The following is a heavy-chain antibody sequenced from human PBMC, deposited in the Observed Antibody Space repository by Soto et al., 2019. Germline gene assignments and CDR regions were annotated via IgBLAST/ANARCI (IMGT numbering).Heavy chain of an antibody. CDR2: ISSSSSTI. CDR1: GFTFSSYS. J-gene: IGHJ4*02. V-gene: IGHV3-48*01. Sequence: PGGSLSPSCAASGFTFSSYSMNWVRQAPGKGLEWVSYISSSSSTIYYADSVKGRFTISRDNAKNSLYLQMNSLRAEDTAVYYCARDRFAGFDYWGQGTLVTVSS. D-gene: IGHD6-13*01. CDR3: ARDRFAGFDY.